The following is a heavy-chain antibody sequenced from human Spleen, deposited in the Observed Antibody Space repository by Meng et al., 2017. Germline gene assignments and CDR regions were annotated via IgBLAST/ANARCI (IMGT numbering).Heavy chain of an antibody. D-gene: IGHD6-19*01. V-gene: IGHV1-2*06. CDR3: ARVGIAVAGTGDY. Sequence: QGQRGQSGAEVNKPGASVKVSCKASGYTFTGYYMHWVRQAPGQGLEWMRRINPNSGGTNYAQKFQGRVTMTRDTSISTACMELSRLRSDDTAVYYCARVGIAVAGTGDYWGQGTLVTVSS. CDR2: INPNSGGT. CDR1: GYTFTGYY. J-gene: IGHJ4*02.